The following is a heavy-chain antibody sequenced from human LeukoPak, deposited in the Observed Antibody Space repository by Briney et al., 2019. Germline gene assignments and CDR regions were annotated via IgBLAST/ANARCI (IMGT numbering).Heavy chain of an antibody. CDR3: ARGNPLSGYYGRYFDY. J-gene: IGHJ4*02. D-gene: IGHD3-22*01. Sequence: PSQTLSLTCTVSGGSISSGGYYWSWIRQHPGKGLEWIGYIYYSGSTYYNPSLKSRVTISVDTSKNQFSLKLSSVTAADTAVYYCARGNPLSGYYGRYFDYWGQGTLVTVSS. CDR2: IYYSGST. V-gene: IGHV4-31*03. CDR1: GGSISSGGYY.